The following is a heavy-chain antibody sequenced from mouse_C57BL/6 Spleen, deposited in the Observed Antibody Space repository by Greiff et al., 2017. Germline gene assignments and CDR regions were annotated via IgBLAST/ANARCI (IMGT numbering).Heavy chain of an antibody. V-gene: IGHV1-22*01. CDR2: INPNNGGT. CDR3: ARGITTDWYFDV. D-gene: IGHD1-1*01. CDR1: GYTFTDYN. J-gene: IGHJ1*03. Sequence: VQLKQSGPELAKPGASVKMSCKASGYTFTDYNMHWVKQSHGKSLEWIGYINPNNGGTSYNQKFKGKATLTVNKSSSTAYMELRSLTSEVSAVYYCARGITTDWYFDVWGTGTTVTVSS.